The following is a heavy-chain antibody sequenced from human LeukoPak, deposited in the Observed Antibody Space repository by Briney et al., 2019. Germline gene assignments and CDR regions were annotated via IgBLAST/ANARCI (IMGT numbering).Heavy chain of an antibody. CDR3: ARGRRYCSSTSCSHGGPKDY. V-gene: IGHV4-39*07. CDR1: GGSISSSSYY. CDR2: IYYSGST. J-gene: IGHJ4*02. D-gene: IGHD2-2*01. Sequence: SETLSLTCTVSGGSISSSSYYWGWIRQPPGKGLEWIGSIYYSGSTYYNPSLKSRVTISVDTSKNQFSLKLSSVTAADTAVYYCARGRRYCSSTSCSHGGPKDYWGQGTLVTVSS.